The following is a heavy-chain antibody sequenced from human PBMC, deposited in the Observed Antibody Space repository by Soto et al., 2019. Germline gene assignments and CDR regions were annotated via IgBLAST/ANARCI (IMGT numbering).Heavy chain of an antibody. CDR1: GFTFSSYA. CDR2: ISGSGGST. CDR3: AKDLVVVPAAKLLDY. Sequence: EVQLLESGGGLVQPGGSLRLSCAASGFTFSSYAMSWVRQAPGEGLEWVSAISGSGGSTYYADSVKGRFTISRDNSKNTLYLQMNSLRAEDTAVYYCAKDLVVVPAAKLLDYWGQGTLVTVSS. V-gene: IGHV3-23*01. D-gene: IGHD2-2*01. J-gene: IGHJ4*02.